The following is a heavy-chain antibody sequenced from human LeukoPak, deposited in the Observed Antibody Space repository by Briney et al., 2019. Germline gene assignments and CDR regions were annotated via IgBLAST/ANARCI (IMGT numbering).Heavy chain of an antibody. Sequence: GGSLRLSCEASGFTFSDYYMSWIRQAPGKGLEWVSFISGSDTIYYADSVKGRFTISRDNAKNSVYLQMNSLRPEDTAMYYCAREDGTYYPIDYWGQGTLVTVSS. CDR1: GFTFSDYY. CDR3: AREDGTYYPIDY. J-gene: IGHJ4*02. CDR2: ISGSDTI. D-gene: IGHD1-26*01. V-gene: IGHV3-11*01.